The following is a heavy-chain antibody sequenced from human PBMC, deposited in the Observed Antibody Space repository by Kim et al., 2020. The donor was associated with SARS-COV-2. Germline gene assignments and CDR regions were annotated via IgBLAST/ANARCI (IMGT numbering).Heavy chain of an antibody. CDR2: ISSSSSTI. CDR1: GITFSSYS. D-gene: IGHD3-10*01. CDR3: ARTRPNYYGSGSPPDY. Sequence: GGSLRLSCAASGITFSSYSMNWVRQAPGKGLEWVSYISSSSSTIYYADSVKGRFTISRDNAKNSLYLQMNSLRDEDTAVYYCARTRPNYYGSGSPPDYSGQGTLVTVSS. J-gene: IGHJ4*02. V-gene: IGHV3-48*02.